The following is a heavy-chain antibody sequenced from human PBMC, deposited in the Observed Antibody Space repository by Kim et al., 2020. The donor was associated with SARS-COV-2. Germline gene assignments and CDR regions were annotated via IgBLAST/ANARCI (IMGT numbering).Heavy chain of an antibody. CDR2: IRSTGSDI. D-gene: IGHD4-4*01. CDR3: VRDPTRGKADSSHYGLIADTFHHYALDV. V-gene: IGHV3-21*05. J-gene: IGHJ6*02. Sequence: GGSLRLSCAASEFTLSEFGMNWVRQPPGKGLEWVSYIRSTGSDIFYADSVEGRLTISRDNAKNLLFLQMDSLRAEDTAIYYCVRDPTRGKADSSHYGLIADTFHHYALDVWGQGTTVPVPS. CDR1: EFTLSEFG.